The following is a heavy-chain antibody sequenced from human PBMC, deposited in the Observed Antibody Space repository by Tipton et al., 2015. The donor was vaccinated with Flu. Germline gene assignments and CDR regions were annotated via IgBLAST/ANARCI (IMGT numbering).Heavy chain of an antibody. V-gene: IGHV3-64*01. Sequence: SLRLSCAASGFTFSNYAMHWVRQAPGRGLEYVSSITGNGGSTYYANSVKGRFSISRDNSKNTLYLQMGSLRPEDMAVYYCARDLLGVGDYWGQGTLVTVSS. CDR2: ITGNGGST. J-gene: IGHJ4*02. CDR1: GFTFSNYA. D-gene: IGHD3-10*01. CDR3: ARDLLGVGDY.